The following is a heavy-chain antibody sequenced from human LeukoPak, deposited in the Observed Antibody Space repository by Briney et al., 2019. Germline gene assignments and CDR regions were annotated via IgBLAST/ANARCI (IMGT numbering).Heavy chain of an antibody. D-gene: IGHD2-21*02. CDR2: INPRGDYT. J-gene: IGHJ3*02. V-gene: IGHV1-46*01. Sequence: ASVKVSCKPFGYTFTSYYIHWVRQAPGLGLEWMGIINPRGDYTTYAQNFQGRVTMTRDTSTSTIYMELSSLRSEDTAVYYCARSGYLVVTAYDAFDIWGQGTMVTVSS. CDR3: ARSGYLVVTAYDAFDI. CDR1: GYTFTSYY.